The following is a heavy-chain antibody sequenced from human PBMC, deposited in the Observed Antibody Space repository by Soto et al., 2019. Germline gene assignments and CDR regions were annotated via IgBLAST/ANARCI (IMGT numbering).Heavy chain of an antibody. CDR2: ISSSSSTI. J-gene: IGHJ6*02. D-gene: IGHD3-3*01. Sequence: GGSLRLSCAASGFTFSSYSMNWVRQAPGKGLEWVSYISSSSSTIYYADSVKGRFTISRDNAKNSLYLQMNSLRDEDTAVYYCAREAYYDFWSGYYYYYYGMDVWGQGTTVTSP. V-gene: IGHV3-48*02. CDR1: GFTFSSYS. CDR3: AREAYYDFWSGYYYYYYGMDV.